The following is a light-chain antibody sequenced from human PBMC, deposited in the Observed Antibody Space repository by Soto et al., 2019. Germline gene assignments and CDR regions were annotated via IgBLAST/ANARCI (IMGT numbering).Light chain of an antibody. CDR2: GAF. CDR3: QQYVSSPWA. J-gene: IGKJ1*01. V-gene: IGKV3-11*01. Sequence: EIVLTQSPATLSLSPGERATLSCRASPSVTNYLAWYQQKPGQAPRLVIYGAFNRATGIPARFSGSGSGTDFTLTISSLEPEDFAVYYCQQYVSSPWAFGQGTKVDIK. CDR1: PSVTNY.